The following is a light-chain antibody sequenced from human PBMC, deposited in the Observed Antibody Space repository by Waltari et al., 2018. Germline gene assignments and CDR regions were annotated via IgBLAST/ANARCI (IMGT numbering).Light chain of an antibody. CDR2: DTS. CDR1: QSVTNY. V-gene: IGKV3-11*01. Sequence: DIVLTQSPAILSLSPGERASLSCRASQSVTNYLAWYKQKPGQAPRLLIYDTSNRATGIPARFSGSGFGTYFTLTSSSLEPEDFAVYYCQQRRDWPLTFGGGTKVEIK. J-gene: IGKJ4*01. CDR3: QQRRDWPLT.